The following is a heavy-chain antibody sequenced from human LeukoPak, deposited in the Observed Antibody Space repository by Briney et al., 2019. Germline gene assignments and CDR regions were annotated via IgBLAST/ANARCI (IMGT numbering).Heavy chain of an antibody. V-gene: IGHV1-8*03. CDR2: MNPNSGNT. Sequence: ASVKVSCKASGYTFTSYDINWVRQATGQGLEWMGWMNPNSGNTGYAQKFQGRVTITRNTSISTVYMELSSLRSEDTAVYYCARDKGQQLVLDDYWGQGTLVTVSS. CDR1: GYTFTSYD. CDR3: ARDKGQQLVLDDY. D-gene: IGHD6-13*01. J-gene: IGHJ4*02.